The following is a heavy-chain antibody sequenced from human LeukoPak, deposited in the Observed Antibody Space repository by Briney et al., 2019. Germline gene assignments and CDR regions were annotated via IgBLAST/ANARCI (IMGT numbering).Heavy chain of an antibody. CDR1: GGSISSSSYY. V-gene: IGHV4-39*07. CDR3: ARFGGIRRYSYGYDN. Sequence: SSETLSLTCTVSGGSISSSSYYWGWIRQPPGKGLEWIGEINHSGSTNYNPSLKSRVTISVDTSKNQFSLKLSSVTAADTAVYYCARFGGIRRYSYGYDNWGQGTLVTVSS. CDR2: INHSGST. J-gene: IGHJ4*02. D-gene: IGHD5-18*01.